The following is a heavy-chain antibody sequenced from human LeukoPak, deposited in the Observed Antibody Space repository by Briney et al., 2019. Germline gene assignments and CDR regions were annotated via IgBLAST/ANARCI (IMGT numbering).Heavy chain of an antibody. D-gene: IGHD2-8*01. V-gene: IGHV3-30*02. Sequence: PGGSLRLSCAASELIFNSYGMRWVRPAPGKGLGWVAFIRYDGSKEYYADYVKGRFNISRDNSTTTLYLQISSLRAEDWAVYYCAKGNGYFDYWGQGTLVTVSS. CDR3: AKGNGYFDY. CDR2: IRYDGSKE. J-gene: IGHJ4*02. CDR1: ELIFNSYG.